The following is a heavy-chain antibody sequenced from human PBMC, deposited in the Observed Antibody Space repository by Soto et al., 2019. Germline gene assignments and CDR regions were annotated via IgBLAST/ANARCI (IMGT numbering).Heavy chain of an antibody. CDR1: GFTFSSYE. CDR3: ARVVSRRRGYNYYFDY. CDR2: ISSSGSTI. D-gene: IGHD5-12*01. J-gene: IGHJ4*02. V-gene: IGHV3-48*03. Sequence: GGSLRLSCAASGFTFSSYEMNWVRQAPGKGLEWVSYISSSGSTIYYADSVKGRFTISRDNAKNSLYLQMNSLRAEDTAVYYCARVVSRRRGYNYYFDYWGQGTLVTVSS.